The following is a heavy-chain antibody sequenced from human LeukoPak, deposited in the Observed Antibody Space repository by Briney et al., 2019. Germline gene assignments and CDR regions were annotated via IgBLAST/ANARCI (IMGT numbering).Heavy chain of an antibody. CDR1: GFTSSSYA. J-gene: IGHJ3*02. Sequence: PGGSLRLSCAASGFTSSSYAMHWVRQAPGKGLEWVAVISYDGSNKYYADSVKGRFTISRDNSKNTLYLQMNSLRAEDTAVYYCAKDALMITFGGVIPNGAFDIWGQGTMVTVSS. D-gene: IGHD3-16*02. CDR3: AKDALMITFGGVIPNGAFDI. V-gene: IGHV3-30-3*01. CDR2: ISYDGSNK.